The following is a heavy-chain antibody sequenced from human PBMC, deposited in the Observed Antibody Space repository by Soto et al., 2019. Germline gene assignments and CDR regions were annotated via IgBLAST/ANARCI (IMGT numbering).Heavy chain of an antibody. Sequence: GGSLRLSCAASGFTLSNCDMHWVRQGRGNGLEWVSSIAASGDTYYSGSVKGRFTISRDHAKNSLYLQMNSLRADDTAMYFCSKEVFGGHIRPFDYWGQGTLVTVSS. D-gene: IGHD3-10*01. CDR3: SKEVFGGHIRPFDY. V-gene: IGHV3-13*01. J-gene: IGHJ4*02. CDR1: GFTLSNCD. CDR2: IAASGDT.